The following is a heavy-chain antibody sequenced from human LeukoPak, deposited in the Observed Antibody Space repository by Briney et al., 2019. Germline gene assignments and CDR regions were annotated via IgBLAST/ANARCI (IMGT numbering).Heavy chain of an antibody. Sequence: QPGGSLRLSCAASGFTFRSYGMHWVRQAPGKGLEYVSAISSNGGRTYYANSVKGRFTISRDNCRNTLYLQMGSLIAEHMAVYYGATYYYDSGGFHFHHWGQGTLVTVSS. CDR3: ATYYYDSGGFHFHH. CDR1: GFTFRSYG. D-gene: IGHD3-22*01. J-gene: IGHJ1*01. V-gene: IGHV3-64*01. CDR2: ISSNGGRT.